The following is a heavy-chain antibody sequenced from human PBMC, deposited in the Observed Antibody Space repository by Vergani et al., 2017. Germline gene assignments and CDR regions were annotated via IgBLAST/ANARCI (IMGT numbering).Heavy chain of an antibody. CDR1: GGNFSNSG. CDR3: ARSSGYYSYYFDF. D-gene: IGHD3-22*01. J-gene: IGHJ4*02. Sequence: QVQLVQSGAEVKKPGSSVKVSCKASGGNFSNSGINWVRQAPGQGLEWMGGIIPVLGTADYAQKFQGRVTITADESTRTAYMELNSLRSEDTAVYYCARSSGYYSYYFDFWGQGTLVTVSS. V-gene: IGHV1-69*01. CDR2: IIPVLGTA.